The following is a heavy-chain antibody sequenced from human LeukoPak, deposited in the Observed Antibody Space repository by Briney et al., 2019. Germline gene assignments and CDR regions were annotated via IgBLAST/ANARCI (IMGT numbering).Heavy chain of an antibody. D-gene: IGHD3-22*01. Sequence: VASVKVSCKASGYTFTNYGVNWVRQAPGQGLEWMGWISTYNGNTNSAQRLQGRVTMTTDTSTSTAYMELRSLRSDDTAVYFCARGVVSSGYHSDYWGQGTLVTVSS. CDR3: ARGVVSSGYHSDY. CDR1: GYTFTNYG. J-gene: IGHJ4*02. V-gene: IGHV1-18*01. CDR2: ISTYNGNT.